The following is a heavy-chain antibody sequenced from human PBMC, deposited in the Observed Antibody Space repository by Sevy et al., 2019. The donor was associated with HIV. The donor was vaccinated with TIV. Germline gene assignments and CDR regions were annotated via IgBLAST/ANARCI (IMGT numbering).Heavy chain of an antibody. D-gene: IGHD3-10*01. V-gene: IGHV4-4*07. CDR1: GGSISSYY. Sequence: SETLSLTCTVSGGSISSYYWSWIRQPAGKGLEWIGRIYTSGSTNYNPSLKSRVTMSVDTSQNQFYMKLSSVTAADTAVYYCARESYGSGVDYWGQGTLVTVSS. CDR3: ARESYGSGVDY. CDR2: IYTSGST. J-gene: IGHJ4*02.